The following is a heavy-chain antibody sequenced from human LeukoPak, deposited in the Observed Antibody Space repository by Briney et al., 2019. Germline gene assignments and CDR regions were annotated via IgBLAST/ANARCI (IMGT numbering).Heavy chain of an antibody. J-gene: IGHJ3*02. Sequence: GASVKVSCKASGYTFTGYYIHWVRQAPGQGLEWMGWINPNSGGTNNAQKFQGRVTMTRDTSISTAYMELSRLRSDDTAVYYCARPLLPLEYYYDSSGYDDAFDIWGQGTMVTVSS. D-gene: IGHD3-22*01. CDR2: INPNSGGT. V-gene: IGHV1-2*02. CDR3: ARPLLPLEYYYDSSGYDDAFDI. CDR1: GYTFTGYY.